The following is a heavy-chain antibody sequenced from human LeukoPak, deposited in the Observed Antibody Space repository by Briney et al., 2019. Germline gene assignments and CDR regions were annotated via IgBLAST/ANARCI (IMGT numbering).Heavy chain of an antibody. Sequence: GGSLRLSCAASGFTFSSYGMHWVRQAPGKGLEWVAVISYDGSNKYYADSVKGRFTISRDNSKNTLYLQMNSLRAEDTAVYYCARALVEMLIGMDVWGQGTTVTVSS. CDR1: GFTFSSYG. CDR3: ARALVEMLIGMDV. V-gene: IGHV3-30*03. CDR2: ISYDGSNK. D-gene: IGHD5-24*01. J-gene: IGHJ6*02.